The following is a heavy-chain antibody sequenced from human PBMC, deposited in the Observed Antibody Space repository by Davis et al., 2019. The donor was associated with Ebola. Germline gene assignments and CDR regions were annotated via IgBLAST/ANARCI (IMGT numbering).Heavy chain of an antibody. V-gene: IGHV1-8*02. CDR2: MNPNSGNT. Sequence: ASVKVSCKASGYTFTSYAMHWVRQAPGQRLEWMGWMNPNSGNTGYAQKFQGRVTMTRNTSISTAYMELSSLRSEDTAVYYCARGMGGDWGQGTLVTVSS. J-gene: IGHJ4*02. D-gene: IGHD6-25*01. CDR1: GYTFTSYA. CDR3: ARGMGGD.